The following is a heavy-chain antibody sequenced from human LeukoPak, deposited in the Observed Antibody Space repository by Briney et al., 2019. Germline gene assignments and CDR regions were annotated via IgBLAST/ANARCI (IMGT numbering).Heavy chain of an antibody. J-gene: IGHJ4*02. Sequence: PSATLSLTCTVSGGSISSYYWSWIRQPPGKGLEWIGYIYYSGSTNYNPSLKSRVTISVETSKNQFSLKLSSVTAADTAVYYCAREYSSGWYGFDYWGQGTLVTVSS. CDR1: GGSISSYY. CDR3: AREYSSGWYGFDY. D-gene: IGHD6-19*01. V-gene: IGHV4-59*01. CDR2: IYYSGST.